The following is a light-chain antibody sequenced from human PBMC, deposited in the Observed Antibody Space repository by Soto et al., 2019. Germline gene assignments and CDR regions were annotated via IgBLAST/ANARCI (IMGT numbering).Light chain of an antibody. CDR2: SNT. J-gene: IGLJ2*01. CDR1: SSNIGAGYD. CDR3: QSYDSSLSGVV. Sequence: QSVLTQPPSVSGAPGQRVTISCTGSSSNIGAGYDVHWYQQLPGTAPKLLIYSNTNRPSGVPDRFSGSKSDTSASLAITGLQAADEADYYCQSYDSSLSGVVFGGGTKLTVL. V-gene: IGLV1-40*01.